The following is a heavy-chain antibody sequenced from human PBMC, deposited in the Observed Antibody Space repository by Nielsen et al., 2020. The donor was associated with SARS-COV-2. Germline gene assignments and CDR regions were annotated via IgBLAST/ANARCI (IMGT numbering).Heavy chain of an antibody. Sequence: SETLSLTCAVYGGSFSGYYWSWIRQPPGKGLEWVGDINHSGSTSYNPSLKSRLTISVDTSKNQFSLKLTSVTAADTAVYYCAREGDCTKGVCYIRGMDVWGKGTTVTVSS. CDR3: AREGDCTKGVCYIRGMDV. V-gene: IGHV4-34*01. D-gene: IGHD2-8*01. CDR1: GGSFSGYY. J-gene: IGHJ6*03. CDR2: INHSGST.